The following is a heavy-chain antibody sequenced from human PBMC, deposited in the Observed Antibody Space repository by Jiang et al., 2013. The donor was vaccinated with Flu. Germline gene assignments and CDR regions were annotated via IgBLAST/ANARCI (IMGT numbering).Heavy chain of an antibody. D-gene: IGHD5-18*01. CDR3: ARLGRGYSYGPLSPTNYYGMDV. CDR1: GGSFSGYY. CDR2: INHSGST. Sequence: KPSETLSLTCAVYGGSFSGYYWSWIRQPPGKGLEWIGEINHSGSTNYNSSLKSRVTISVDTSKNQFSLKLSSVTAADTAVYYCARLGRGYSYGPLSPTNYYGMDVWGQGTTVTVSS. J-gene: IGHJ6*02. V-gene: IGHV4-34*01.